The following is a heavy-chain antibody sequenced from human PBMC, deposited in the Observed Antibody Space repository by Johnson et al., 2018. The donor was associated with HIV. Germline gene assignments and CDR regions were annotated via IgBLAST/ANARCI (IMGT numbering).Heavy chain of an antibody. Sequence: MMLVESGGGLIQPGRSLRLSCTGSGVTFRKFAMGWVRRAPGKGLEWIGFITSTADGGTTQYAASVRGRFTISRDDSKSIAYLQMNSLKAEDTAVYYCARDYDLAARPVAFDIWGQGTMVTVSS. CDR2: ITSTADGGTT. CDR1: GVTFRKFA. D-gene: IGHD6-6*01. V-gene: IGHV3-49*04. CDR3: ARDYDLAARPVAFDI. J-gene: IGHJ3*02.